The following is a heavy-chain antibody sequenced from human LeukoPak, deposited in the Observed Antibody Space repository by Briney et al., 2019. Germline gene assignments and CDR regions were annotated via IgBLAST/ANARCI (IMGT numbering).Heavy chain of an antibody. Sequence: PGRSLRLSCAASGFSFDDYSMLWVRQAPGEGLEWVSGISWNSCSIGYADSVKGRFTISRDNAKNSLYLQMNSLRAEDMALYYCAKDGGSAAAGHFDYWGQGTLVTVSS. CDR1: GFSFDDYS. D-gene: IGHD6-13*01. CDR2: ISWNSCSI. J-gene: IGHJ4*02. V-gene: IGHV3-9*03. CDR3: AKDGGSAAAGHFDY.